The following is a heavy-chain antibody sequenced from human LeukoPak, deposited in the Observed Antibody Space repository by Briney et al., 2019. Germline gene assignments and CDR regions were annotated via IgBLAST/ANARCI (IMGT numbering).Heavy chain of an antibody. CDR1: GGSISSYY. J-gene: IGHJ5*02. V-gene: IGHV4-4*07. CDR2: IYTSGST. Sequence: SETLSLTCAVSGGSISSYYWSWVRRPAGKGLEWVGRIYTSGSTNYNPSLTSRVNMSVDTSKNQFPLTLSSVAAAATAGYYCAGGPCIAASRGDLFARGGQRTPVTVYS. CDR3: AGGPCIAASRGDLFAR. D-gene: IGHD6-6*01.